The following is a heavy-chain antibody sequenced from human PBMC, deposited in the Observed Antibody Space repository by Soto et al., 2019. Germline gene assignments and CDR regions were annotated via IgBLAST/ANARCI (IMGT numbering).Heavy chain of an antibody. CDR3: ARGRMVGGVGLNNGMDV. CDR2: IYYSGST. J-gene: IGHJ6*02. Sequence: PSETLSLTCTVSGGSISSGGYYWSWIRQHPGKGLEWIGYIYYSGSTYYNPSLKSRVTISVDTSKNQFSLKLSSVTAADTAVYYCARGRMVGGVGLNNGMDVWGQGTTVTVSS. D-gene: IGHD3-10*01. CDR1: GGSISSGGYY. V-gene: IGHV4-31*03.